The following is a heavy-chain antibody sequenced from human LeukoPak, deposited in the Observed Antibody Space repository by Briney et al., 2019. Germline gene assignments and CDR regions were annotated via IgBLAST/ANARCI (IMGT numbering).Heavy chain of an antibody. CDR3: AKDRGIVVTGTDFDY. CDR2: ISGSSGST. V-gene: IGHV3-23*01. D-gene: IGHD6-19*01. CDR1: GFTLSTYA. Sequence: GGSLRLSCAASGFTLSTYAMSWVRQAPGKGLEWVAAISGSSGSTYYADSVKGRFTISRDNSKNTLYVQMNSLRAEDTAVYYCAKDRGIVVTGTDFDYWGQGTLVTVSS. J-gene: IGHJ4*02.